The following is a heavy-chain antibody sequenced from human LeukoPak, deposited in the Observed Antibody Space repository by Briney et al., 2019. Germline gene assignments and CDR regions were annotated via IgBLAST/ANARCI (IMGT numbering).Heavy chain of an antibody. V-gene: IGHV3-11*01. J-gene: IGHJ6*02. CDR3: ARDRASRYGMDV. D-gene: IGHD3-10*01. CDR1: GVTFSDYY. Sequence: PGGSLRLSCAASGVTFSDYYMNWIRQAPGKGLEWLSYISSGGSTIDYADFVKGRFTISRDNAKNSLYLQMNSLRAEDTAVYYCARDRASRYGMDVWGQGTTVTVSS. CDR2: ISSGGSTI.